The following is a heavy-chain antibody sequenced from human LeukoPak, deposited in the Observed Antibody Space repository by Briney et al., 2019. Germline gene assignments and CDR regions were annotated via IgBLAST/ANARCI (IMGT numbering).Heavy chain of an antibody. D-gene: IGHD3-10*01. V-gene: IGHV4-39*07. CDR3: ARESITMVRGVIRYFDY. CDR1: GGSISSSSYY. Sequence: SETLSLTCTVSGGSISSSSYYWGWIRQPPGKGLEWIGSIYYSGSTYYNPSLKSRVTISVDTSKNQFSLKLSSVTAADTAVYYCARESITMVRGVIRYFDYWGQGTLVTVSS. CDR2: IYYSGST. J-gene: IGHJ4*02.